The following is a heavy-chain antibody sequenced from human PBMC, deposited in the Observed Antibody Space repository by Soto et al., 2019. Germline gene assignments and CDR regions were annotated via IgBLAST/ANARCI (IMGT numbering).Heavy chain of an antibody. CDR1: GGSISSGGYY. V-gene: IGHV4-31*03. CDR2: IYYSGST. D-gene: IGHD1-7*01. J-gene: IGHJ4*02. CDR3: ARFDWNYCFDY. Sequence: SETLSLTCTVSGGSISSGGYYWSWIRQHPGKGLEWIGYIYYSGSTYYNPSLKSRVTISVDTSKNQFSLKLSSVTAADTAVYYCARFDWNYCFDYWGQGTLVTVSS.